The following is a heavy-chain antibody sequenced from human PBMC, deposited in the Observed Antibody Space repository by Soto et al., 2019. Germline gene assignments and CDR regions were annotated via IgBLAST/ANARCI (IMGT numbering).Heavy chain of an antibody. CDR1: GFTFSDYY. V-gene: IGHV3-11*01. CDR2: ISIGGTPI. J-gene: IGHJ6*02. CDR3: VRVSEELVYYNSIDV. Sequence: GGSLRLSCEASGFTFSDYYMSWIRQVPGKGLEWVSYISIGGTPIYYADSVKGRFTISRDNAQNSLYLHMTSLTAEDTALYYCVRVSEELVYYNSIDVWGQVTTVPVSS. D-gene: IGHD3-10*01.